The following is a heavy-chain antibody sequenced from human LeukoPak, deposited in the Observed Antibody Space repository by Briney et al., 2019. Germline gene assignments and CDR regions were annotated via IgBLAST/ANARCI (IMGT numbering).Heavy chain of an antibody. Sequence: PGGSLRLSCAASGFTFSSYSMNWVRQAPGKGLEWVSSISSSSSYIYYADSVKGRFTISRDNAKNSLYLQMNSLRAEDTAVYYCARAPARSGYSSSWEYFDYWGQGTLVTVSS. CDR2: ISSSSSYI. V-gene: IGHV3-21*01. D-gene: IGHD6-13*01. CDR3: ARAPARSGYSSSWEYFDY. CDR1: GFTFSSYS. J-gene: IGHJ4*02.